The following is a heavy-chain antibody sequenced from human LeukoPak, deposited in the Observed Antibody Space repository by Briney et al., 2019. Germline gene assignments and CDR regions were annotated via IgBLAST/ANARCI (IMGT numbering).Heavy chain of an antibody. CDR1: GGSITSNNW. D-gene: IGHD1-26*01. CDR3: ARPLYSGSPRKYRYMDV. CDR2: IYHSGST. V-gene: IGHV4-4*02. J-gene: IGHJ6*03. Sequence: TSGTLSLTCAVSGGSITSNNWWSWVRQPPGKGLEWSGEIYHSGSTNYNPSLKSRVTISVDKSDNQLSLRLNSVTAADTAVYYCARPLYSGSPRKYRYMDVWGKGTTVTVSS.